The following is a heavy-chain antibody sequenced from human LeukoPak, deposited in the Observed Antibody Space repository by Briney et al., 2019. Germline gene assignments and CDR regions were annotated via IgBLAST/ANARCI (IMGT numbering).Heavy chain of an antibody. Sequence: ASVKVSCKASGYTFTDFYIHWVRQAPGQGLEWMGWINPNSGGTKYAQKFQARVTMTRDTSISTLYMELSRLKSDDTAIYYCATAGTTVTTMFDYWGQGTLVTVSS. CDR3: ATAGTTVTTMFDY. J-gene: IGHJ4*02. V-gene: IGHV1-2*02. D-gene: IGHD4-17*01. CDR1: GYTFTDFY. CDR2: INPNSGGT.